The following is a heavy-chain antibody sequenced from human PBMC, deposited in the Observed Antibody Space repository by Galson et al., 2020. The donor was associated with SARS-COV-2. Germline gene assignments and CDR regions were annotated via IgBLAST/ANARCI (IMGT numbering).Heavy chain of an antibody. Sequence: SENLSLTCAVYGGSFRDYSCTWVRQPPGKGLEWIGEISHSGSTNYSPSLKSRVFMSVDTSKNQFSLKLRSVTAADTAVYYCARGGSRPIMVFDYYYFYMDVWGKGTTVTVSS. CDR1: GGSFRDYS. J-gene: IGHJ6*03. CDR3: ARGGSRPIMVFDYYYFYMDV. V-gene: IGHV4-34*01. D-gene: IGHD2-8*01. CDR2: ISHSGST.